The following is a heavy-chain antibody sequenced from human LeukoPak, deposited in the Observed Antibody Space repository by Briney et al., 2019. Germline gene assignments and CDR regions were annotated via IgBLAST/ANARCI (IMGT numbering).Heavy chain of an antibody. V-gene: IGHV4-34*01. CDR3: ARAIAVGEEFDY. CDR1: GGSFSGYY. CDR2: INHSGST. Sequence: SETLSLTCAVYGGSFSGYYWSWIRQPPGKGLEWIGEINHSGSTNYNPSLKSRVTISVDTSKNQFSLKLSSVTAADTAVYYCARAIAVGEEFDYWGQGTLVTVSS. D-gene: IGHD6-19*01. J-gene: IGHJ4*02.